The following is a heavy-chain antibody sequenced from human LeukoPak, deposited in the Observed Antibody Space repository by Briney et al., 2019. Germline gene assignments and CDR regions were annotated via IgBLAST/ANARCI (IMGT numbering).Heavy chain of an antibody. V-gene: IGHV3-23*01. D-gene: IGHD2-21*02. CDR3: ASAYCGGDCYTGWGDDI. J-gene: IGHJ3*02. Sequence: GGSLRLSCAASGFTFSSYAMSWVRQAPGKGLEWVSAISGSGGSIYYADSVKGRFTISRDNAKDSLYLQMNSLRAEDTAVYYCASAYCGGDCYTGWGDDIWGQGTMVTVSS. CDR2: ISGSGGSI. CDR1: GFTFSSYA.